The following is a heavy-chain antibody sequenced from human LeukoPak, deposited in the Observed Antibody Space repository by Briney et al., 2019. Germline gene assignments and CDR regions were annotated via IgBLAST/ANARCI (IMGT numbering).Heavy chain of an antibody. D-gene: IGHD1-14*01. CDR2: IKSKTDGGTT. CDR1: GFTFSNVW. Sequence: GGSLRLSCAASGFTFSNVWMSWVRQAPGKGLEWVGRIKSKTDGGTTDYAALVKGRFTISRDDSKNTLYLQMNSLKTEDTGVYYCFSELASMGSGIDYWGQGTLVTVSS. J-gene: IGHJ4*02. CDR3: FSELASMGSGIDY. V-gene: IGHV3-15*01.